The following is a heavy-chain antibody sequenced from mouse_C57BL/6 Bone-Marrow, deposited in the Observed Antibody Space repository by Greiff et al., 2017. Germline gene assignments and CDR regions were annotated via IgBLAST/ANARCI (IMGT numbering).Heavy chain of an antibody. CDR2: IDPSDSYT. J-gene: IGHJ1*03. D-gene: IGHD1-1*01. Sequence: QVQLQQPGAELVRPGTSVKLSCKASGYTFTSYWMHWVKQRPGQGLEWIGVIDPSDSYTNYNQKFKGKATLTVDTSSSTAYMQLSSLTSEDSAVYYCAREDYYGSRGNFDVWGTGTTVTVSS. V-gene: IGHV1-59*01. CDR3: AREDYYGSRGNFDV. CDR1: GYTFTSYW.